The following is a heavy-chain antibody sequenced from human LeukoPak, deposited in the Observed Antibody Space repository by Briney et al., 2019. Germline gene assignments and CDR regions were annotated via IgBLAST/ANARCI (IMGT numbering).Heavy chain of an antibody. CDR1: RFTFSSYG. J-gene: IGHJ4*02. CDR3: ARDSDQWEGLYYFDY. Sequence: GGSLRLSCAASRFTFSSYGMHWVRQAPGKGLEWVAVIWYDGSNKYYADSVKGRFTISRDNSKHTLYLQINSLRAEDTAVYYCARDSDQWEGLYYFDYWGQGTLVTVSS. D-gene: IGHD1-26*01. V-gene: IGHV3-33*01. CDR2: IWYDGSNK.